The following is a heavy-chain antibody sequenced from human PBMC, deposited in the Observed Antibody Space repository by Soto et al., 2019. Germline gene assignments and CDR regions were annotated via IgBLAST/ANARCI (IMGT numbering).Heavy chain of an antibody. CDR2: ISSSTSYI. Sequence: GGFLRLSCAASGFTFSSYSMNWVRQAPGRGLEWVSSISSSTSYIFYADSVKGRFTISRDNAKNSLYLQMNSLRAEDTAVYYCARAYDILTGYSDYWGQGTLVT. J-gene: IGHJ4*02. CDR1: GFTFSSYS. CDR3: ARAYDILTGYSDY. D-gene: IGHD3-9*01. V-gene: IGHV3-21*03.